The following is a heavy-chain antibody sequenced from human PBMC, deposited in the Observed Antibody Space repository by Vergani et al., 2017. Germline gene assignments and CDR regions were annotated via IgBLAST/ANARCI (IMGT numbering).Heavy chain of an antibody. CDR2: ITGDGVST. CDR1: GFTFSTYA. Sequence: EVQLLESGGGLVQPGGSLRLSCAASGFTFSTYAMTWVRQAPGKGLVWLSRITGDGVSTAYADSVKGRFTISRDNAKNTVYLQMNTLRAEDTAVYYCASDQGGWSFWGRGTMVTVST. V-gene: IGHV3-23*01. CDR3: ASDQGGWSF. J-gene: IGHJ3*01. D-gene: IGHD6-19*01.